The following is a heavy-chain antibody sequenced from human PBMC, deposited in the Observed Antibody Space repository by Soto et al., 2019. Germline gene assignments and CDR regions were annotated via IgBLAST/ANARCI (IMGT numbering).Heavy chain of an antibody. V-gene: IGHV1-2*02. D-gene: IGHD6-6*01. CDR3: ARARPPFNWFDL. CDR2: INLSSGDT. Sequence: ASVKVSCKASGYTFTDYYMEWVRQAPGQGLEWMGWINLSSGDTNFAQQFQGRVTMTRDTSITTAYMDLTRLRSDDTAVYYCARARPPFNWFDLWGQGTLVTVSS. CDR1: GYTFTDYY. J-gene: IGHJ5*02.